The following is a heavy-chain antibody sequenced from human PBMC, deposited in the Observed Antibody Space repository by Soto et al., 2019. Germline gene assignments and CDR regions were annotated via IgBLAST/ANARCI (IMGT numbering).Heavy chain of an antibody. J-gene: IGHJ6*04. CDR3: ATMDGRLGCSSGTAV. CDR2: MYSGGST. Sequence: GRGREWFSVMYSGGSTYYADSVKCRFTNSSDNSKNTLYLQVNSLRAEDTAVYYCATMDGRLGCSSGTAVRVNGSSVPVS. D-gene: IGHD6-6*01. V-gene: IGHV3-53*01.